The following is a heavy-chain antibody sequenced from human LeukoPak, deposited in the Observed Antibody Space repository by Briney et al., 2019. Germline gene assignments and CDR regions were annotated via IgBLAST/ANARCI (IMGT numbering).Heavy chain of an antibody. CDR2: IYPGDSDT. CDR1: GYSFTSYW. Sequence: GEFLKISCKGSGYSFTSYWIGWVRQMPGKGLEWMGIIYPGDSDTRYSPSFQGQVTISADKSISTAYLQWSSLKASDTAMYYCARLAGRGYCSGGSCYKFWFDPWGQGTLVTVSS. V-gene: IGHV5-51*01. CDR3: ARLAGRGYCSGGSCYKFWFDP. D-gene: IGHD2-15*01. J-gene: IGHJ5*02.